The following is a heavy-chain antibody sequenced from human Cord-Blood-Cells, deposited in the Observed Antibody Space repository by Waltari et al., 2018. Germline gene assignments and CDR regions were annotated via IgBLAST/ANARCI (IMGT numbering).Heavy chain of an antibody. V-gene: IGHV1-69*01. J-gene: IGHJ3*02. CDR2: IIPIFGTA. CDR1: GGTFSSYA. Sequence: QVQLVQSGAEVQKPGSSVKVSCKASGGTFSSYAISWVRQAPGQGLEWMGGIIPIFGTANDAQKFQGRVTITSDESTSTAYMELSSLRSEDTAVYYCARGAGDLLGGLIRFDIWGQGTMVTVSS. CDR3: ARGAGDLLGGLIRFDI. D-gene: IGHD3-16*01.